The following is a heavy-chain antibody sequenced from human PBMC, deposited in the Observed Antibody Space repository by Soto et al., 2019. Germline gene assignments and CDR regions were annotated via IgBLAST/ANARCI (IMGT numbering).Heavy chain of an antibody. CDR1: VGSIRNSNW. Sequence: QVQLQESGPGRVKPSGTLSLTCGVFVGSIRNSNWWTWVRQPPGKGLEWIGEIYHSGSTNYNSSLMSRVTISLDKVNNQFSLKLTSVTAADTAVYYCAHRPIVGAAIWGQGTLVTVSS. CDR3: AHRPIVGAAI. D-gene: IGHD1-26*01. J-gene: IGHJ4*02. V-gene: IGHV4-4*02. CDR2: IYHSGST.